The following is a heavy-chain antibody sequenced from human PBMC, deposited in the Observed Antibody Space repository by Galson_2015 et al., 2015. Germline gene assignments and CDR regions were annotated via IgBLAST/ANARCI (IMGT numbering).Heavy chain of an antibody. J-gene: IGHJ4*02. D-gene: IGHD3-22*01. V-gene: IGHV3-53*01. CDR3: ARDQLSGYFDY. CDR1: GFTVSSNY. Sequence: SLRLSCAASGFTVSSNYMSWVRQAPGKGLEWVSVIYSGGSTYYADSVKGRFTISRDNSKNTLYLQMNSLRAEDTAVYYCARDQLSGYFDYWGQGTLVTVSS. CDR2: IYSGGST.